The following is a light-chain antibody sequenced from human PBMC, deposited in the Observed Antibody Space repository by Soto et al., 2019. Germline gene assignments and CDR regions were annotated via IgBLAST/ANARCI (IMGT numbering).Light chain of an antibody. CDR3: QQYYTTPYT. Sequence: DIVMTQFPDSRAMSLGERATINCKSSQSVLYSSNNKNYLAWYQQKPGQPPKLLIYWASTRESGVPDRFSGSGSGTYFTLTISSLQAEYVAVYYCQQYYTTPYTFGQGTKLEIK. J-gene: IGKJ2*01. CDR2: WAS. V-gene: IGKV4-1*01. CDR1: QSVLYSSNNKNY.